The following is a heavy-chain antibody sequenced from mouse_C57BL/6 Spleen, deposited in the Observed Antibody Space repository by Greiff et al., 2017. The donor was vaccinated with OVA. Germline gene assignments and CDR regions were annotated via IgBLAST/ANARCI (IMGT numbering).Heavy chain of an antibody. D-gene: IGHD2-1*01. CDR3: ARLGYYGNYGAMDY. V-gene: IGHV5-6*01. Sequence: EVKVVESGGDLVKPGGSLKLSCAASGFTFSSYGMSWVRQTPDKRLEWVATISSGGSYTYYPDSVKGRFTISRDNAKNTLYLQMSSLKSEDTAMYYCARLGYYGNYGAMDYWGQGTSVTVSS. CDR2: ISSGGSYT. J-gene: IGHJ4*01. CDR1: GFTFSSYG.